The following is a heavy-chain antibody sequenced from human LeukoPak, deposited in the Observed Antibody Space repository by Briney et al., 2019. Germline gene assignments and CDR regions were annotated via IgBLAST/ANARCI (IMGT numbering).Heavy chain of an antibody. Sequence: ASVKVSCKASGYTFTSYGISWVRQAPGQGLEWMGWISACNGNTNYAQKLQGRVTMTTDTSTSTAYMELRSLRSDDTAVYYCARDTNRITIFGVVIIRANDYWGQGTLVTVSS. V-gene: IGHV1-18*01. J-gene: IGHJ4*02. CDR1: GYTFTSYG. D-gene: IGHD3-3*01. CDR3: ARDTNRITIFGVVIIRANDY. CDR2: ISACNGNT.